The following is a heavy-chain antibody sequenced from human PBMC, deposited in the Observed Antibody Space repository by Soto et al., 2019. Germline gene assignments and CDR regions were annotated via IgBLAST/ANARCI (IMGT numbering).Heavy chain of an antibody. J-gene: IGHJ4*02. V-gene: IGHV3-33*01. CDR2: IWHDGGNK. D-gene: IGHD3-16*01. Sequence: AGSLRLSCAASGFTFSSYGMHWVRQAPGKGLEWVAFIWHDGGNKFYAESVKGRFTISRDNSKNTLYLQMTSLSAEDTAMYYCARDGDVNTGFGKDYWGQGTLVTVSS. CDR3: ARDGDVNTGFGKDY. CDR1: GFTFSSYG.